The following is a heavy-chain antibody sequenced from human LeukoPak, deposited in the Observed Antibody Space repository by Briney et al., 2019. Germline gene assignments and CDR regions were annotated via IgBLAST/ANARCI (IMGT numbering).Heavy chain of an antibody. D-gene: IGHD3-10*01. Sequence: GGSLRLACADSGFTFSTYAMSWVRQAPGKGLEWVSAISGSGGSTYYADSVKGRFTISRDNSKNTLYLQMNSLRAEDTAVYYCAKKITMVRGTSGFDYWGQGTLVTVSS. CDR3: AKKITMVRGTSGFDY. J-gene: IGHJ4*02. CDR2: ISGSGGST. CDR1: GFTFSTYA. V-gene: IGHV3-23*01.